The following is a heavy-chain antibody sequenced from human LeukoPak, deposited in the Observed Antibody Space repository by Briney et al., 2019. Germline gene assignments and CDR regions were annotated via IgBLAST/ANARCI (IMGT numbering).Heavy chain of an antibody. J-gene: IGHJ4*02. CDR2: VSYDGSNK. Sequence: GGSLRLSCAASGFTFFTYSMHWVRQAPGKGLEWVAVVSYDGSNKNYADSVKGRLTISRDNSKGTLYLQMNSLRPDDTAVYYCARGVTEDTGVAQFDSWGQGSLVTVSS. D-gene: IGHD3-3*01. CDR3: ARGVTEDTGVAQFDS. V-gene: IGHV3-30*04. CDR1: GFTFFTYS.